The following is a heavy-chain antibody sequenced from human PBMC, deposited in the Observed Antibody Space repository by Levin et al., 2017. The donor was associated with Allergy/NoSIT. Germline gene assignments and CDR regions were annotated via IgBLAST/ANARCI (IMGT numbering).Heavy chain of an antibody. J-gene: IGHJ4*02. CDR1: RFTFSSSV. V-gene: IGHV3-23*01. Sequence: LSLTCAASRFTFSSSVMTWVRQAPGKGLEWVSTISESGGDAYYADSVKGRFTISRDNSKNTLYLQMNSLRAEDTAIYYCAKDRGGARVVGATPYDHWGQGTLVTVSS. D-gene: IGHD1-26*01. CDR2: ISESGGDA. CDR3: AKDRGGARVVGATPYDH.